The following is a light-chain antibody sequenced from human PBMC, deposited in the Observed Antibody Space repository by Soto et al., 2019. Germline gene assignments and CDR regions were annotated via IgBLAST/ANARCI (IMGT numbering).Light chain of an antibody. CDR1: QSISSW. Sequence: DIQMTQSPSNLSTSVGDRVTITCRASQSISSWLAWYQQKPRKAPKLLIYKASSLQSGVPSRFSGSGSGTEFTLTITSLQPDDFATYYCQQYDSFPYTLGQGTKLEIK. CDR3: QQYDSFPYT. CDR2: KAS. J-gene: IGKJ2*01. V-gene: IGKV1-5*03.